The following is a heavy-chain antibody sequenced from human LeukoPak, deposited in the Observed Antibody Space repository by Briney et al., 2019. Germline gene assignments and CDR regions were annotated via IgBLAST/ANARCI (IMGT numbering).Heavy chain of an antibody. Sequence: GGSLRLSCAASGFTFSSYAMSRVRQAPGKGLEWVSVIYSGGSTYYADSVKGRFTISRDNSKNTLYLQMNSLRAEDTAVYYCARAEKATIFDYWGQGTLVTVSS. CDR1: GFTFSSYA. J-gene: IGHJ4*02. D-gene: IGHD5-24*01. V-gene: IGHV3-53*01. CDR2: IYSGGST. CDR3: ARAEKATIFDY.